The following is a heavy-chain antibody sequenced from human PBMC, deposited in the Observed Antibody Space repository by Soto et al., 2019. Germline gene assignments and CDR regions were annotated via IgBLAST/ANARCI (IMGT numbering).Heavy chain of an antibody. V-gene: IGHV1-46*02. CDR3: ARGPDDSDVPRWDY. CDR1: GDIFNRIY. J-gene: IGHJ4*02. Sequence: QVQLVQSGAVVRKPGASVRLSCKASGDIFNRIYLHWERQAPGQGLEWMGIINTRGGTTAYAQNFRDRLTVTTDTTTSTLYMELNNLRSEDTAVYYCARGPDDSDVPRWDYWGQGTRVTVSS. D-gene: IGHD4-17*01. CDR2: INTRGGTT.